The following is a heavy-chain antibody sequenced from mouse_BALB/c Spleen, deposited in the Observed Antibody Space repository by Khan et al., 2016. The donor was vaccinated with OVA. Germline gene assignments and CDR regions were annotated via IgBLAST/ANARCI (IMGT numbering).Heavy chain of an antibody. CDR3: ARDGYYYAMDY. CDR1: GYSFTGYY. D-gene: IGHD2-3*01. J-gene: IGHJ4*01. V-gene: IGHV1S34*01. Sequence: LVKTWASVKISCKASGYSFTGYYIHWCKQSLGKNLEWFVYYICYNGGTGYNPKFKGKATITVNTSSNTVYMQFNRLTAEASAVYYGARDGYYYAMDYWGQGTSVTVSS. CDR2: YICYNGGT.